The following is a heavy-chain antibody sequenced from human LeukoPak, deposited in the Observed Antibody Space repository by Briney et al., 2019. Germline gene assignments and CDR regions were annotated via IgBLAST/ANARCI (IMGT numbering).Heavy chain of an antibody. CDR3: AKDGGGYDILTGYYTKYYFDY. CDR2: ISGSGGST. V-gene: IGHV3-23*01. D-gene: IGHD3-9*01. Sequence: GGSPRLSCAASGFTFSSYAMSWVRQAPGKGLEWVSAISGSGGSTYYADSVKGRFTISRDNSKNTLYLQMNSLRAEDTAVYYCAKDGGGYDILTGYYTKYYFDYWGQGTLVTVSS. J-gene: IGHJ4*02. CDR1: GFTFSSYA.